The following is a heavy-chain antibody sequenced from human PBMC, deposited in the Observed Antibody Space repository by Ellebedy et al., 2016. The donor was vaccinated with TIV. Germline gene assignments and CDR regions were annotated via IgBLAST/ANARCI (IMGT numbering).Heavy chain of an antibody. V-gene: IGHV4-34*01. D-gene: IGHD5-24*01. CDR1: GESFSGYY. CDR2: INQSGST. CDR3: ARHGRDGYNYGPYFDY. J-gene: IGHJ4*02. Sequence: SETLSLTXAVYGESFSGYYWTWIRQPPGKGLEWIGEINQSGSTNYNPSLKSRVTISVDTSKNQFSLKLSSVTAADTAVYYCARHGRDGYNYGPYFDYWGQGTLVTVSS.